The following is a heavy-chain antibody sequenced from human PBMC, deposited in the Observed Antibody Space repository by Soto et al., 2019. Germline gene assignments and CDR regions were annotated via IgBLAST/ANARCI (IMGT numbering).Heavy chain of an antibody. Sequence: ASVKVSCKSSGGTFSSYAISWVRQAPGQGLEWMGGIIPIFGTANYAQKFQGRVTITADESTSTAYMELSSLRSEDTAVYYCARDPGRVVSESGYWGQGTLVTVSS. J-gene: IGHJ4*02. CDR3: ARDPGRVVSESGY. D-gene: IGHD3-3*01. V-gene: IGHV1-69*13. CDR1: GGTFSSYA. CDR2: IIPIFGTA.